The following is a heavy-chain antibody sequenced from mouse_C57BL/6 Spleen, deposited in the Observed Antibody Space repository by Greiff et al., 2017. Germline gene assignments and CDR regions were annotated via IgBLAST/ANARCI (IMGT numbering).Heavy chain of an antibody. CDR2: IWSDGST. CDR3: ARSYGSSLYYAMDY. D-gene: IGHD1-1*01. Sequence: QVQLQQSGPGLVAPSQSLSITCTVSGFSLTSYGVHWVRQPPGKGLEWLVVIWSDGSTTYNSALKSRLSISKDNSKSQVFLKMNSLQTDDTAMYYCARSYGSSLYYAMDYWGQGTSVTVSS. V-gene: IGHV2-6*03. CDR1: GFSLTSYG. J-gene: IGHJ4*01.